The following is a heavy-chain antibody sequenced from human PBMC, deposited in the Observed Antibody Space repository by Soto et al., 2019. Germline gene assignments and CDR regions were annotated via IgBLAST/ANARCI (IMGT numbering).Heavy chain of an antibody. Sequence: QVQLQESGPGLVNPSQTLALTCSVSGGSINSASYYWSWVRQRPGKGLEWIGHIFHSGSAYYNAFLKTRLSISVDTSKNQFSLKLNSVTASDTAVYYCASLRDYYHTSGYPQGFYFDYWGQGTLVTVSS. CDR2: IFHSGSA. CDR1: GGSINSASYY. D-gene: IGHD3-22*01. V-gene: IGHV4-31*03. J-gene: IGHJ4*02. CDR3: ASLRDYYHTSGYPQGFYFDY.